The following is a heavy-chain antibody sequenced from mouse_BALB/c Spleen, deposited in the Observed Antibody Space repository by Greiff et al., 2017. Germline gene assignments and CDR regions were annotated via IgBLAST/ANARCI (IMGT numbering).Heavy chain of an antibody. CDR2: INSNGGST. CDR3: ARDTPYYYAMDY. CDR1: GFTFSSYG. Sequence: EVNVVESGGGLVQPGGSLKLSCAASGFTFSSYGMSWVRQTPDKRLELVATINSNGGSTYYPDSVKGRFTISRDNAKNTLYLQMSSLKSEDTAMYYCARDTPYYYAMDYWGQGTSVTVSS. J-gene: IGHJ4*01. V-gene: IGHV5-6-3*01.